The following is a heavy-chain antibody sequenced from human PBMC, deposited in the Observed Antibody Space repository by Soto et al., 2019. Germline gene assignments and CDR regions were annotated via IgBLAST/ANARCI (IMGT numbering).Heavy chain of an antibody. CDR2: INHSGST. V-gene: IGHV4-34*01. D-gene: IGHD3-22*01. J-gene: IGHJ5*02. Sequence: PSETLSLTCAVYGGSFSGYYWSWIRQPPGKGLEWIGEINHSGSTNYNPSLRSRVTISVDTSKNQFSLKLSSVTAADTAVYYCARVLLYYYDSSGYIPAHFNWFDPWGQGTLVTVSS. CDR1: GGSFSGYY. CDR3: ARVLLYYYDSSGYIPAHFNWFDP.